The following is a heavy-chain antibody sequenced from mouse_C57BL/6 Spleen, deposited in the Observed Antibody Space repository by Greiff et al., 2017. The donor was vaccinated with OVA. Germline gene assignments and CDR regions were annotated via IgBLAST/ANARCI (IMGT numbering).Heavy chain of an antibody. CDR1: GYTFTSYW. V-gene: IGHV1-69*01. CDR2: IDPSDSYT. J-gene: IGHJ2*01. CDR3: ARSDYGSSFDY. Sequence: QVQLQQPGAELVMPGASVKLSCKASGYTFTSYWMHWVKQRPGQGLEWIGEIDPSDSYTNYNQKFKGKSTLTVDKSSSTAYMQLSSLTSEDSAVYYCARSDYGSSFDYWGQGTTLTVSS. D-gene: IGHD1-1*01.